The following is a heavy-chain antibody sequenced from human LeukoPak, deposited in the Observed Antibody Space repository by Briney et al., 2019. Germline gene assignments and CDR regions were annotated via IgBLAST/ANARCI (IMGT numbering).Heavy chain of an antibody. D-gene: IGHD2-2*02. CDR3: ATVGYCSSTSCYNLPTDY. CDR2: FDPEDGET. J-gene: IGHJ4*02. Sequence: ASVKVSCKVSGYTLTELSMHWVRQAPGKGLEWMGGFDPEDGETTYAQKFQGRVTMTEDTSTDTAYMELSSLRSEDTAVYYCATVGYCSSTSCYNLPTDYWGQGTLVTVSS. V-gene: IGHV1-24*01. CDR1: GYTLTELS.